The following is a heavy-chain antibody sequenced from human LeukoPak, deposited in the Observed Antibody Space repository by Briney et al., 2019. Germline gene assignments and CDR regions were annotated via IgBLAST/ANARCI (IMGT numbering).Heavy chain of an antibody. V-gene: IGHV1-2*02. D-gene: IGHD6-19*01. CDR2: INPNSGDT. J-gene: IGHJ4*02. CDR3: ARTGIAVAGAVAY. CDR1: GYTFTGYY. Sequence: ASVKVSCKASGYTFTGYYMHWVRQAPGQGLEWMGWINPNSGDTDYAQKFQGRVTMTRDTSISTAYMELSRLRYDDTAVYYCARTGIAVAGAVAYWGQGTLVTVSS.